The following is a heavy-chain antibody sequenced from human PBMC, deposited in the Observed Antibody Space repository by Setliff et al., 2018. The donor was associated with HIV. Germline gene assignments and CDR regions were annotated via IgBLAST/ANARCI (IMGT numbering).Heavy chain of an antibody. Sequence: PGGSLRLSCAASGFTFSSYSMNWVRQAPGKGLEWVSYISSSGSTIYYADSVKGRFTISRDNAKNSLYLQMNSLRAEDTAVYYCARSRAAGFDYWGQGTLVTVSS. D-gene: IGHD6-13*01. CDR1: GFTFSSYS. J-gene: IGHJ4*02. CDR3: ARSRAAGFDY. V-gene: IGHV3-48*01. CDR2: ISSSGSTI.